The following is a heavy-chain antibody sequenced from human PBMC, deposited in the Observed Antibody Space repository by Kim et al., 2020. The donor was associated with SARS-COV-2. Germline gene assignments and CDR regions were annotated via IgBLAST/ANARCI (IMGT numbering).Heavy chain of an antibody. V-gene: IGHV3-23*01. D-gene: IGHD3-22*01. Sequence: GGSLRLSCAASGFTFSSYAMSWVRQAPGKGLEWVSAISGSGGSTYYADSVKGRFTISRDNSKNTLYLQMNSLRAEDTAVYYCAKKGHYYDSSGYYIRPVDNWGQGALVTVSS. CDR3: AKKGHYYDSSGYYIRPVDN. CDR2: ISGSGGST. CDR1: GFTFSSYA. J-gene: IGHJ4*02.